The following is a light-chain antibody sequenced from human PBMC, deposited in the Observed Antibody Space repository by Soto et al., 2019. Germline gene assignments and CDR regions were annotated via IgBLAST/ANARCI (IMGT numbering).Light chain of an antibody. J-gene: IGLJ1*01. CDR3: CSYTTSNTRQIV. CDR2: DVS. CDR1: SSDVGGYNY. Sequence: QSSLTQPSSVSGSAGQSITISCTGTSSDVGGYNYVSWYQQHPGKAPKFMIYDVSNRPSGVSNRFSGSKSGNTASLTISGLQAEDEADYYCCSYTTSNTRQIVFGTGTKVTV. V-gene: IGLV2-14*01.